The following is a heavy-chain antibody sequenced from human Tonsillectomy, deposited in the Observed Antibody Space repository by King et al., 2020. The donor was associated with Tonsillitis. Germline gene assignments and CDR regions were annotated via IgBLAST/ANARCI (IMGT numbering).Heavy chain of an antibody. CDR1: GFTFISSS. V-gene: IGHV3-7*01. D-gene: IGHD6-19*01. J-gene: IGHJ4*02. Sequence: VQLVESGGGLVQPGGALRLSCAASGFTFISSSMNWVRQAPGKGLAGGANINPDGREKKHVDFVKGRFTISRDNAKNSLYLQMNSLRAEDTAVFYCVRRGGSGWPFGSWGQGTLVTVSS. CDR3: VRRGGSGWPFGS. CDR2: INPDGREK.